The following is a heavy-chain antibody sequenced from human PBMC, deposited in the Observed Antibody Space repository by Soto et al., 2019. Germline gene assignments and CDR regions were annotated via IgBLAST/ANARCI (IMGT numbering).Heavy chain of an antibody. J-gene: IGHJ6*02. V-gene: IGHV1-69*13. CDR1: GGTFSSYA. Sequence: SVKVSCKASGGTFSSYAISWVRLAPGQGLEWMGGIIPIFGTASYAQKFQGRVTITADESTSTAYMELSSLRSEDTAVYYCARDSILAYCGGDCYYYYGMDVWGQGTTVTVSS. D-gene: IGHD2-21*02. CDR3: ARDSILAYCGGDCYYYYGMDV. CDR2: IIPIFGTA.